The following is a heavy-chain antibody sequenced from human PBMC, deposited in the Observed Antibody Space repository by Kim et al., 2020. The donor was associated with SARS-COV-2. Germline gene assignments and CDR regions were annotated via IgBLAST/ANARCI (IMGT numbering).Heavy chain of an antibody. CDR3: ARRPSFFGMDV. D-gene: IGHD6-6*01. CDR2: T. V-gene: IGHV4-4*08. Sequence: TSYNSFPRSRITISMDTSKSQFSLTLRSVTAADTAIYYCARRPSFFGMDVWGQGTTVTVSS. J-gene: IGHJ6*02.